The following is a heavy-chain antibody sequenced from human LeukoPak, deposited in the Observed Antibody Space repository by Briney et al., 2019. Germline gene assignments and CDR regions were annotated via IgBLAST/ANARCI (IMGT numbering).Heavy chain of an antibody. CDR3: ARAKRVVAATIDY. CDR2: ISSSGTYI. D-gene: IGHD2-15*01. J-gene: IGHJ4*02. CDR1: TFTFSNYF. V-gene: IGHV3-21*01. Sequence: PGGSLRLSCAASTFTFSNYFMNWVRRAPGKGLEWVSSISSSGTYIYYAESVKGRFTISKGNTKNSLFLQMNSLGAEDTAVYYCARAKRVVAATIDYWGQGTLVTVSS.